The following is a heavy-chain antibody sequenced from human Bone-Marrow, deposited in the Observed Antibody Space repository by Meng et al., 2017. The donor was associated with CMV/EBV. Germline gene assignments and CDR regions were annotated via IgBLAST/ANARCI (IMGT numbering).Heavy chain of an antibody. J-gene: IGHJ4*02. V-gene: IGHV4-39*07. CDR1: GGSISSSSYY. CDR3: ARVALLTGALGLDY. D-gene: IGHD7-27*01. CDR2: IYYSGST. Sequence: QLQLQESGPXLVKPXXXLSLTCTXSGGSISSSSYYWGWIRQPPGKGLEWIGSIYYSGSTYYNPSLKSRVTISVDTSKNQFSLKLSSVTAADTAVYYCARVALLTGALGLDYWGQGTLVTVSS.